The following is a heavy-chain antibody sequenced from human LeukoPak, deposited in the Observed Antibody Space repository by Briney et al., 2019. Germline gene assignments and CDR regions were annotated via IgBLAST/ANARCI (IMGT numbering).Heavy chain of an antibody. CDR1: GFTFSSYG. D-gene: IGHD2-8*01. V-gene: IGHV3-23*01. CDR2: ISGSGGYT. J-gene: IGHJ4*02. Sequence: PGRSLRLSCAASGFTFSSYGMHWVRQAPGKGLEWVSTISGSGGYTYYADSVKGRFTISRDNSKNTLYVQMNSLRAEDTAVYYCAKGVELAVYAPGYWGQGTLVTVSS. CDR3: AKGVELAVYAPGY.